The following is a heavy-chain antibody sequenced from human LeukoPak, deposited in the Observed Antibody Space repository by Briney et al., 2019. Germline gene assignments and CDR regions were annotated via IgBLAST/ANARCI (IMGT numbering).Heavy chain of an antibody. V-gene: IGHV4-34*01. CDR2: INHSGST. CDR3: ARGGDGYTG. Sequence: KPSETLSLTRAVYGGSFSGYYWSWIRQPPGKGLEWIGEINHSGSTNYNPSLKSRVTISVDTSKNQFSLKLSSVTAADTAVYYCARGGDGYTGWGQGTLVTVSS. CDR1: GGSFSGYY. J-gene: IGHJ4*02. D-gene: IGHD5-24*01.